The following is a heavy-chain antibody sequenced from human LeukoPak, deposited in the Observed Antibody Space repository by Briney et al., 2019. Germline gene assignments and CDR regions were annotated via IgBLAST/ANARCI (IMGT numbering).Heavy chain of an antibody. CDR2: IYYSGST. J-gene: IGHJ4*02. Sequence: SDTLSLTCTVSGGSDIGYYWSWIRQPPGKGLEWIASIYYSGSTNYNPSHKSRVTVSLDTSKNQFSLKLSSVTAADTAVYYCARHRGSNLNRSFDFWGQGTLVTVSS. D-gene: IGHD1-14*01. CDR1: GGSDIGYY. CDR3: ARHRGSNLNRSFDF. V-gene: IGHV4-59*08.